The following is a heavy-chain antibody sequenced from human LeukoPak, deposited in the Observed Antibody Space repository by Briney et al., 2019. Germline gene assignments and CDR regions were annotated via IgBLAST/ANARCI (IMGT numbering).Heavy chain of an antibody. Sequence: GGSLRLSCVASGFTFSGYSMNWVRQAPGKGLEWISYISSGGDNIYYADSVKGRFIISRDNAKNSLFLQMNSLRDEDTAVYFCARVNFAPWLVPRSDYWGQGTLVTVSS. CDR3: ARVNFAPWLVPRSDY. J-gene: IGHJ4*02. D-gene: IGHD6-19*01. CDR1: GFTFSGYS. CDR2: ISSGGDNI. V-gene: IGHV3-48*02.